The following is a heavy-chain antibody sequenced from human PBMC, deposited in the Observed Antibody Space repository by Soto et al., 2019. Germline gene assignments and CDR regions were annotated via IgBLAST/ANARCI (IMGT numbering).Heavy chain of an antibody. D-gene: IGHD2-21*01. CDR3: ARDLPGGDDRSHHDAFAI. Sequence: QVQLVQSGAEVKKPGSSVKVSCKASGGTFSSYTISWVRQAPGQGLEWMGRIIPILGIANYAQKFQGRVTITADKSTSTGYMELSSLRSEDTAVYYCARDLPGGDDRSHHDAFAIWGQGTMVTVSS. J-gene: IGHJ3*02. V-gene: IGHV1-69*08. CDR1: GGTFSSYT. CDR2: IIPILGIA.